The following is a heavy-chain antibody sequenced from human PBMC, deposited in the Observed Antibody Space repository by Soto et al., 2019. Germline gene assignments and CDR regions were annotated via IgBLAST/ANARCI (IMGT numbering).Heavy chain of an antibody. CDR2: IYYSGST. D-gene: IGHD6-6*01. J-gene: IGHJ4*02. CDR1: GGSISSGGYY. CDR3: ARVRWGVAARPDLFDY. Sequence: SETLSLTCTVSGGSISSGGYYWSWIRQHPGKGLEWIGYIYYSGSTYYNPSLKSRVTISVDTSKNQFSLKLSSVTAADTAVYYCARVRWGVAARPDLFDYWGQGTLVTVSS. V-gene: IGHV4-31*03.